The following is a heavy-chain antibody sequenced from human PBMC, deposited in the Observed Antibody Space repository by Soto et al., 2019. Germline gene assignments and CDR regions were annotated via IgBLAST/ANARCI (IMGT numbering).Heavy chain of an antibody. Sequence: EVQLVESGGGLVQPGGSLRLSCAASGLTFSTYWMSWVRQAPGKGLEWVANIKQDGSEKYYVDSVKGRFTISRDNAKNSLPLQMNSLRVEDTAVYYCAKGVPAADWYFGLWGRGTLVTVSS. CDR3: AKGVPAADWYFGL. CDR2: IKQDGSEK. J-gene: IGHJ2*01. CDR1: GLTFSTYW. V-gene: IGHV3-7*01. D-gene: IGHD2-2*01.